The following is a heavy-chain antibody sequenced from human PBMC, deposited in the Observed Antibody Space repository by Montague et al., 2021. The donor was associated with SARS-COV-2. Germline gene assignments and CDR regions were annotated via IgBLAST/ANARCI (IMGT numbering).Heavy chain of an antibody. D-gene: IGHD1-26*01. CDR3: ARKGSGRSDLAY. CDR1: VHCIIAEHW. V-gene: IGHV4-4*02. J-gene: IGHJ4*02. Sequence: SETLSLTCAGSVHCIIAEHWWSSGLHTPDQHLSCVVEFYHTRNTKYKPSLKSRVSMSVDKSLNHFSLMLTSVTAADTAIYYCARKGSGRSDLAYWGQGTLVTVSS. CDR2: FYHTRNT.